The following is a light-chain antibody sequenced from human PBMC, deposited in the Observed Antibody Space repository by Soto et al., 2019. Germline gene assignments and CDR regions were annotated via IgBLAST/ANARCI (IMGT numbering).Light chain of an antibody. CDR2: GAS. J-gene: IGKJ4*01. V-gene: IGKV3-15*01. CDR1: QSISGN. CDR3: QHFNNWPELS. Sequence: EIVMTQSPATLSVSPGERATLSCRASQSISGNLAWYQQKPGQTPRLLIYGASTRAAGIPARFSGSGSGTEFTLTISSLQSEDFAVYYCQHFNNWPELSFGGGTKVEIK.